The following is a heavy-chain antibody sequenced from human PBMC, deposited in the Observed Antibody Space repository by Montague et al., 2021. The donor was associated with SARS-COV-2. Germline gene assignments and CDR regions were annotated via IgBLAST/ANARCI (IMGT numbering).Heavy chain of an antibody. V-gene: IGHV3-9*01. J-gene: IGHJ4*02. CDR3: AKDGAHSSWYYYEVGFDS. CDR1: GFIFENYA. D-gene: IGHD3-22*01. Sequence: SLRLSCAASGFIFENYAMHWVRQAPGKGLEWVSGISWNSGSIAYADSVKGRFTISRENAKNSLYLQMNSLRPEDTALYYCAKDGAHSSWYYYEVGFDSWGQGTPVTVSS. CDR2: ISWNSGSI.